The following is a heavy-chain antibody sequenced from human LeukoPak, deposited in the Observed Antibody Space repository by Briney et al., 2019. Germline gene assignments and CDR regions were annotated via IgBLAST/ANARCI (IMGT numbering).Heavy chain of an antibody. CDR3: ARSPYGSGSYFDY. V-gene: IGHV3-48*01. D-gene: IGHD3-10*01. CDR1: GFTFSSYS. Sequence: GGSLRLSCAASGFTFSSYSMNWVRQAPGKGLEWVSYISSSSSTTYYTDSVKGRFTISRDSDKNSLYLQMNSLRAEDTAVYYCARSPYGSGSYFDYWGQGTLVTVSS. CDR2: ISSSSSTT. J-gene: IGHJ4*02.